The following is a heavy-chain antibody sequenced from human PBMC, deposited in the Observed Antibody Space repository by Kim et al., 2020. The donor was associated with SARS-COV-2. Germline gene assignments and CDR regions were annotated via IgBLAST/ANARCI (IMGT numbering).Heavy chain of an antibody. CDR1: GFSLSGSA. D-gene: IGHD3-10*01. Sequence: GGSLRLSCVASGFSLSGSAMHWVRQASGKGLEWVGRIRTKANSYATAYAASLKGRFTISRDDSENTAYLQMNSLKTEDTAIYYCSRDGGFGSPYYYYGMDVWGQGTTVTVSS. V-gene: IGHV3-73*01. J-gene: IGHJ6*02. CDR3: SRDGGFGSPYYYYGMDV. CDR2: IRTKANSYAT.